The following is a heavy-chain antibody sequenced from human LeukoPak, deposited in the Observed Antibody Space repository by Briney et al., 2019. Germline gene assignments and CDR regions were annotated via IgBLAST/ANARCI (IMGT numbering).Heavy chain of an antibody. J-gene: IGHJ4*02. CDR3: VSGDHFDY. Sequence: PSETLSLTCTVSGYSISSGYYWGWIRQPPGKGLEWIGSIYYSGSTYYNPSLKSRVTIPVDTSKNQFSLKLSSVTAADTAVYYCVSGDHFDYWGQGTLVTVSS. D-gene: IGHD4-17*01. V-gene: IGHV4-38-2*02. CDR1: GYSISSGYY. CDR2: IYYSGST.